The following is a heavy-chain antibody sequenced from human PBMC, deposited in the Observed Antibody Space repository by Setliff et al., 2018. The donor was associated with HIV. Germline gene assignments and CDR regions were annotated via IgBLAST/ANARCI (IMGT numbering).Heavy chain of an antibody. CDR1: GYVFTTYY. CDR2: INPSGGAT. CDR3: ARGGRLDGTSGFYYPLQF. V-gene: IGHV1-46*04. D-gene: IGHD3-22*01. Sequence: ASVKVSCKASGYVFTTYYIHWVRQTPGQGLEWMGIINPSGGATTSARKLQGRVTMTKDKSTTTVHMELSSLKSEDTAVYYCARGGRLDGTSGFYYPLQFWGQGTLVTSP. J-gene: IGHJ4*02.